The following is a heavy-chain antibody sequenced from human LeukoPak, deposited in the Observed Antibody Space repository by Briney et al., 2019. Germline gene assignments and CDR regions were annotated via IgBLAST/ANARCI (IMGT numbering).Heavy chain of an antibody. D-gene: IGHD2-2*01. J-gene: IGHJ5*02. CDR3: AGSASHNWFDP. CDR2: INSDGSST. V-gene: IGHV3-74*01. CDR1: GFTFSSYW. Sequence: GGSLRLSCAASGFTFSSYWMHWVRQVPGKGLVWVSRINSDGSSTSYADSVKGRFTISRDNAKNTLYLQMNSLGVEDTAVYYCAGSASHNWFDPWGQGTLVTVSS.